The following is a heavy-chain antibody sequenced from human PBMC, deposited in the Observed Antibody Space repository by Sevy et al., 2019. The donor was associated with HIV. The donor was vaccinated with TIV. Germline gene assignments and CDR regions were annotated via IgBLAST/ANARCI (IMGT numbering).Heavy chain of an antibody. J-gene: IGHJ6*02. CDR1: GYTFTSYD. CDR2: MNPNSGNT. Sequence: ASVKVSCKASGYTFTSYDINWVRQATGQGREWMGWMNPNSGNTGYAQKFQGRVTMTRNTSISTAYMELSSLRSEDTAVYYCARDASVSGAYCSSTSCYASGMDVWGQGTTVTVSS. V-gene: IGHV1-8*01. D-gene: IGHD2-2*01. CDR3: ARDASVSGAYCSSTSCYASGMDV.